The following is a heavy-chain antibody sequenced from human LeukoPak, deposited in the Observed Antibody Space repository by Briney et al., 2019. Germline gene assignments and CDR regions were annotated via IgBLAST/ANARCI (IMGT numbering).Heavy chain of an antibody. Sequence: SETLSLTCTVSGYSISSGYYWGWIRQPPGKGLEWIGSIYHSGSTYYNPSLKSRVTISVDTSKNQFSLKLSSVTAADTAVYYCARLVVSTWYHEVLLGRDYWGQGTLVTVSS. D-gene: IGHD6-13*01. CDR2: IYHSGST. CDR3: ARLVVSTWYHEVLLGRDY. J-gene: IGHJ4*02. CDR1: GYSISSGYY. V-gene: IGHV4-38-2*02.